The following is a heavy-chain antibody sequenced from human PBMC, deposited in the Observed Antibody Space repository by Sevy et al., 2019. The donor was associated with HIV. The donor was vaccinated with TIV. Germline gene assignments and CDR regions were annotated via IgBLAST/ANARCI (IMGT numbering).Heavy chain of an antibody. Sequence: ASVKVSCKASGGPFSSFAFSWVRQAPGQGLEWMGGIIPLSTTTNYAQKFQGRVTITADESTSTAYMELSSLTSDDTAVYYCATVGGYSAFEGLYYIDYWGQGTLVTVSS. J-gene: IGHJ4*02. CDR3: ATVGGYSAFEGLYYIDY. D-gene: IGHD5-12*01. V-gene: IGHV1-69*13. CDR2: IIPLSTTT. CDR1: GGPFSSFA.